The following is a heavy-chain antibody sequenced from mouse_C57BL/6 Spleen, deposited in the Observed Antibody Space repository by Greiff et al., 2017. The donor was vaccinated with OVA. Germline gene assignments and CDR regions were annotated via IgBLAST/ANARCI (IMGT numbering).Heavy chain of an antibody. V-gene: IGHV1-53*01. J-gene: IGHJ4*01. D-gene: IGHD6-1*01. CDR3: ARGGGAALYSMDY. CDR2: INPSNGGT. CDR1: GYTFTSYW. Sequence: VQLQQPGTELVKPGASVKLSCKASGYTFTSYWMHWVKQRPGQGLEWIGNINPSNGGTNYNEKFKGKATLTVDKSSSTAYMQHSSRTSEHTAVYYCARGGGAALYSMDYWGQGTSVTVSS.